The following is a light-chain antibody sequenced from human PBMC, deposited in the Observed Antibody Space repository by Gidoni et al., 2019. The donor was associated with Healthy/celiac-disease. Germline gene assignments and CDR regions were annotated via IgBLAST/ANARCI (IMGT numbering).Light chain of an antibody. Sequence: DIQMTQSPSSLSASVGDRVTITCRASQSISSYLNWYQQKPGKAPKLLIYAASILQSGVPSRFSGSGSGTDFTLTISSLQPEDFATYYCQQSDSTVTFGGGTKVEIK. J-gene: IGKJ4*01. V-gene: IGKV1-39*01. CDR1: QSISSY. CDR2: AAS. CDR3: QQSDSTVT.